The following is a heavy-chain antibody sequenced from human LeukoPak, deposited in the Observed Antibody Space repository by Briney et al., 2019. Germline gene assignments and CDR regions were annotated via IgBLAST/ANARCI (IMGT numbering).Heavy chain of an antibody. J-gene: IGHJ6*04. D-gene: IGHD6-19*01. CDR3: ARVAVTIYYYYYGMDV. Sequence: GRSLRLSCAASGFTFSSYAMHWVRQAPGKGLEWVAVISYDGSNKYYADSVKGRFTISRDNSKNTLYLQMNSQRAEDTAVYYCARVAVTIYYYYYGMDVWGKGTTVTVSS. CDR1: GFTFSSYA. V-gene: IGHV3-30*04. CDR2: ISYDGSNK.